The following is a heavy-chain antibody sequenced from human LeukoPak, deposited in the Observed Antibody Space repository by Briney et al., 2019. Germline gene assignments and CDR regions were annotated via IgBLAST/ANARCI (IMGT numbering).Heavy chain of an antibody. V-gene: IGHV1-2*02. CDR1: GYTFTGYY. CDR3: ARGAVPVYYYYMDV. D-gene: IGHD2-2*01. CDR2: INPNSGGT. J-gene: IGHJ6*03. Sequence: VKVSCKASGYTFTGYYMHWVRQAPGQGLEWMGWINPNSGGTNYAQKVQGRVTMTRDTSISTAYMELRSLRSDDTAVYYCARGAVPVYYYYMDVWGKGTTVTVSS.